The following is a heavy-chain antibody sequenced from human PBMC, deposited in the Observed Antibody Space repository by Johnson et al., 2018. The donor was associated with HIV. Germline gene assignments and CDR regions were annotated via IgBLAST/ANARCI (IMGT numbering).Heavy chain of an antibody. J-gene: IGHJ3*02. Sequence: MQLVESGGGVVRPGGSLGLSCAVSGFTVDDYGMSWVRQAPGKGLEWVSGIYWNGGRTVYAASVKGRFTISRANAKNYLYLQMNSLRVEDTALYYGAKGSTYTSSWLDALDIWGQGTMVTVSS. CDR1: GFTVDDYG. D-gene: IGHD6-13*01. CDR2: IYWNGGRT. CDR3: AKGSTYTSSWLDALDI. V-gene: IGHV3-20*04.